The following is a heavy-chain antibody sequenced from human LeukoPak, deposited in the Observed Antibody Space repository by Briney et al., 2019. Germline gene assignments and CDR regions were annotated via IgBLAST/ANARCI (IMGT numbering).Heavy chain of an antibody. Sequence: GGSLRLSCAASGFTFSSYWMSWVRQPPGKGLEGVAHIKQDGSEKYYVDSVKGRFTISRDNAKNSLYLQMNSLRAEDTAVYYCARGGRGSGYYFGWFDPWGEGTLVTVSS. J-gene: IGHJ5*02. CDR3: ARGGRGSGYYFGWFDP. CDR2: IKQDGSEK. D-gene: IGHD3-22*01. CDR1: GFTFSSYW. V-gene: IGHV3-7*03.